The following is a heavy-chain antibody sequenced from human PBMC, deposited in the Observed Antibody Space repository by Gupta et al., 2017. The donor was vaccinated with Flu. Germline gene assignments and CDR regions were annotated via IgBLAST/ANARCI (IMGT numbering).Heavy chain of an antibody. Sequence: QVQLVQSGAEVKKPGASVKVSCKASGYTFTSYDINWVRQATGQGLEWMGWMNPNSGNTGYAQKFQGRVTMTRNTSISTAYMELSSLRSEDTVVYYCARGWDYGGNSFVSDYYYGMDVWGQGTTVTVSS. V-gene: IGHV1-8*01. CDR2: MNPNSGNT. D-gene: IGHD4-23*01. CDR1: GYTFTSYD. CDR3: ARGWDYGGNSFVSDYYYGMDV. J-gene: IGHJ6*02.